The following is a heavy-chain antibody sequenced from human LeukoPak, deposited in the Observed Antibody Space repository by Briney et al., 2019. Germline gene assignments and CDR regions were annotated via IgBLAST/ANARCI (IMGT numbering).Heavy chain of an antibody. CDR3: ASSFYYDSRDY. Sequence: SETLSLTCVVYGGSLSGYFWSWIRQPPGKGLEWIGEITPSGSTNYSPSLKSRVSISIDTSKKKLSLRLTSVTAADSAVYYCASSFYYDSRDYWGQGTLVTVSS. V-gene: IGHV4-34*01. J-gene: IGHJ4*02. CDR2: ITPSGST. D-gene: IGHD3-22*01. CDR1: GGSLSGYF.